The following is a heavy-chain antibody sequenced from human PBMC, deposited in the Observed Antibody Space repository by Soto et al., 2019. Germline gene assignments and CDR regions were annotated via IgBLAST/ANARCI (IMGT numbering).Heavy chain of an antibody. CDR1: GFTFSDHY. J-gene: IGHJ4*02. CDR2: TRNKANSNTT. V-gene: IGHV3-72*01. D-gene: IGHD4-17*01. CDR3: ARVSDYGVNFDY. Sequence: GGSLRLSCAASGFTFSDHYMDWVRQAPGKGLEWVGRTRNKANSNTTEYAASVKGRFTISRDDSKNSLYLQMNSLKTEDTAVYYCARVSDYGVNFDYWGQGTLVTVSS.